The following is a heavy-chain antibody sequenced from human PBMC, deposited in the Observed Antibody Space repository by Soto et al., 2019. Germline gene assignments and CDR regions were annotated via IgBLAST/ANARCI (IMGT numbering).Heavy chain of an antibody. D-gene: IGHD2-2*03. CDR3: VRDGSKTLRDWFDP. Sequence: SETLSLTCTVSCASISGFYWSWIRKSAGKGLEWIGRIYATGTTDYNPSLKSRVMMSVDTSKKQFSLKLRSVTAADTAVYYCVRDGSKTLRDWFDPWGQGISVTVSS. CDR2: IYATGTT. V-gene: IGHV4-4*07. J-gene: IGHJ5*02. CDR1: CASISGFY.